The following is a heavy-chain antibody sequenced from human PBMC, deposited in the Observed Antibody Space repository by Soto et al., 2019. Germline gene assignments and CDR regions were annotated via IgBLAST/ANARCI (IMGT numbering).Heavy chain of an antibody. Sequence: GGSLRLSCAASGFTFSSYGMHWVRQAPGKGLEWVAVIWYDGSNKYYADSVKGRLTISRDNSKNTLYLQMNSLRAEDTAVYYCARHSAAPHYYGMDVWGQGTTVTVSS. CDR3: ARHSAAPHYYGMDV. CDR1: GFTFSSYG. CDR2: IWYDGSNK. J-gene: IGHJ6*02. D-gene: IGHD6-13*01. V-gene: IGHV3-33*01.